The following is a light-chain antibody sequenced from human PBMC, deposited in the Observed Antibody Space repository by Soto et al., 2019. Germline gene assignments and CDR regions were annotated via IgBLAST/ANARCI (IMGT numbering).Light chain of an antibody. Sequence: IFLTQSPYTLSLTPGERATLTCRASQSLTNYIAWYQQRPGQAPRLIIYDASNRATGVPASFSGSRSGTDFTLTISDLEPADFGLYYCQQRLNWPPGFGQGTKVDNK. J-gene: IGKJ1*01. CDR1: QSLTNY. CDR2: DAS. V-gene: IGKV3-11*01. CDR3: QQRLNWPPG.